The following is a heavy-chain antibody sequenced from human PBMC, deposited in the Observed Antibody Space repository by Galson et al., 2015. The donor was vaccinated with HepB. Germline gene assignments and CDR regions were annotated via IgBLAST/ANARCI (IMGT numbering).Heavy chain of an antibody. V-gene: IGHV1-46*01. Sequence: SVKVSCKASGYTFTSYYMHWVRQAPGQGLEWMGIINPSGGSTSYAQKFQGRVTMTRDTSTSTVYMELSSLRSEDTAVYYCARGFWSGYPYNYYMDVWGKGTTVTVSS. CDR1: GYTFTSYY. CDR2: INPSGGST. J-gene: IGHJ6*03. D-gene: IGHD3-3*01. CDR3: ARGFWSGYPYNYYMDV.